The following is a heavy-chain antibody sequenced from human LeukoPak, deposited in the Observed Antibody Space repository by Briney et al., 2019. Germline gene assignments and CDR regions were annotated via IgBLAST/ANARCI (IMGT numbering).Heavy chain of an antibody. Sequence: GGSLRLSCAASGFTFDDYAMHWVRQAPGKGLEWVSLISWDGGSTYYADSVKGRFTISRDNSKNSLYLQMNSLRAEDTALYYCALIKIYGGNSDAFDIWGQGTMVTVSS. CDR1: GFTFDDYA. CDR3: ALIKIYGGNSDAFDI. J-gene: IGHJ3*02. V-gene: IGHV3-43D*03. D-gene: IGHD4-23*01. CDR2: ISWDGGST.